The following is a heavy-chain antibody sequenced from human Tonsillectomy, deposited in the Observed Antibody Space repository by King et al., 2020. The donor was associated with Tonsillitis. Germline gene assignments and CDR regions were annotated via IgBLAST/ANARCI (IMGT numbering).Heavy chain of an antibody. CDR3: AKDLGWGSDSPPLEH. CDR2: ISHDGTTK. V-gene: IGHV3-30*18. D-gene: IGHD3-16*01. CDR1: GITFSAYG. J-gene: IGHJ4*02. Sequence: VQLVESGGGVVPPGRSLRLSCAASGITFSAYGMHWIRQAPGKGLEWVAVISHDGTTKYNGDSVEGRFTISRDNSKSTLYLEMNSLRPEDTAVYYCAKDLGWGSDSPPLEHWGQGTLVTVSS.